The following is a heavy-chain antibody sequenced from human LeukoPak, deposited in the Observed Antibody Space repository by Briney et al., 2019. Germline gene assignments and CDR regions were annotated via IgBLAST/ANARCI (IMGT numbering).Heavy chain of an antibody. CDR3: AKAIQMYSSNWYFPFDY. J-gene: IGHJ4*02. V-gene: IGHV3-23*01. CDR2: ISDSGGIT. Sequence: PGGSLRLSCAASGFTFSSYAMSWVRQAPGKGLEWVSGISDSGGITYYADSAKGRFTISRDNSKNTLYLQMNSLRAEDTALYYCAKAIQMYSSNWYFPFDYWGQGTLVTVSS. CDR1: GFTFSSYA. D-gene: IGHD6-13*01.